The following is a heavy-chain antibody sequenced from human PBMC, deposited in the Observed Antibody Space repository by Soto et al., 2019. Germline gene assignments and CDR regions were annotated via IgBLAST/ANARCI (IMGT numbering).Heavy chain of an antibody. CDR3: ARDRLKRGYSRYYFDY. J-gene: IGHJ4*02. CDR1: GGTFSSYA. CDR2: IIPIFGTA. Sequence: VASVKVSCKASGGTFSSYAISWVRQAPGQGLEWMGGIIPIFGTANYAQKFQGRVTITADKSTSTAYMELSSLRSEDTAVYYCARDRLKRGYSRYYFDYWGQGTLVTVSS. V-gene: IGHV1-69*06. D-gene: IGHD5-18*01.